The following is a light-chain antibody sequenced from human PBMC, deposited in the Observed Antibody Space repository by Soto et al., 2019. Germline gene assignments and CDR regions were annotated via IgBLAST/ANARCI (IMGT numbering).Light chain of an antibody. Sequence: QSALTQPASVSGSPGQSITISCTGTSSDVGGYYYVSWYQHHPSKAPKLIIYEVTHRPSGVSDRFSGSRSGNTASLTISGLQAEDEADYYCSSYTSVNTLVFGGGTKVTVL. CDR2: EVT. J-gene: IGLJ2*01. V-gene: IGLV2-14*01. CDR1: SSDVGGYYY. CDR3: SSYTSVNTLV.